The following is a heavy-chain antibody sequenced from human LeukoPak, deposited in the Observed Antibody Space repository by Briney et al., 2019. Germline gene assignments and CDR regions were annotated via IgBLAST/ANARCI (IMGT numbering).Heavy chain of an antibody. V-gene: IGHV4-59*01. CDR3: ARGSWYYYESSVEFFDY. D-gene: IGHD3-22*01. CDR1: GGSISSAY. J-gene: IGHJ4*02. CDR2: IYYSGST. Sequence: PSETLSLTCTVPGGSISSAYWSSIRQPPGKGLEWIGYIYYSGSTNYNPSLKGRVTISVDTSKNQFSLQLSSVTAADTAVYYCARGSWYYYESSVEFFDYWGQGTLVTVSS.